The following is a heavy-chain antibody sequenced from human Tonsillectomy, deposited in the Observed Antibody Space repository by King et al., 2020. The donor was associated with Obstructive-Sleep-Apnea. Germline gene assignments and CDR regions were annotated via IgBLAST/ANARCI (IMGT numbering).Heavy chain of an antibody. CDR2: MSYDGNNK. D-gene: IGHD2-2*01. J-gene: IGHJ4*02. V-gene: IGHV3-30*03. CDR3: ASAAMRAPAFDY. Sequence: VQLVESGGGVVQPGRSLRLSCAASGFTFSSYGMHWVRQAPGKGLEWVALMSYDGNNKFYADSVKGRFTNSRDTAKNTLYLQMSSLRAEDTAVYYCASAAMRAPAFDYWGQGTLVTAPS. CDR1: GFTFSSYG.